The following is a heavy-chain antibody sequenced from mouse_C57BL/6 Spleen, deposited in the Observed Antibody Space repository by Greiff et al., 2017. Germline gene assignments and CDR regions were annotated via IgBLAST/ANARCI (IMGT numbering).Heavy chain of an antibody. CDR2: ISDGGSYT. Sequence: EVQRVESGGGLVKPGGSLKFSCAASGFNFSSYAMSWVRQTPEKRLEWVGTISDGGSYTYYPANVKGRFTISTDTAKNNLYLQMSQLKSVDTAMNYCARDYYGSNFDYWGKGTTLTVSS. CDR3: ARDYYGSNFDY. V-gene: IGHV5-4*01. D-gene: IGHD1-1*01. J-gene: IGHJ2*01. CDR1: GFNFSSYA.